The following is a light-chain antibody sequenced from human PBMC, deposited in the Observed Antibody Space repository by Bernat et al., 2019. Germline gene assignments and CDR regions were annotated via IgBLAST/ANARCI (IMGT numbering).Light chain of an antibody. J-gene: IGKJ2*01. Sequence: DIQMTQSPSTLSASVGDRVTMTCRASQSISRWLAWYQQKPGQAPKLLISKASNLESGVPSRFSGSGSGSEFNLTISSLQPDDLATYYCQQYHSSSPYTFGQGTIVEIK. CDR2: KAS. CDR1: QSISRW. V-gene: IGKV1-5*03. CDR3: QQYHSSSPYT.